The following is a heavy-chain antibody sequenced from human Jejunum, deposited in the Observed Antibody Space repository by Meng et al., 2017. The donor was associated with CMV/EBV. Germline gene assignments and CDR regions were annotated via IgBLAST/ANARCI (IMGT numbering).Heavy chain of an antibody. CDR3: AADISSAWFYY. Sequence: QRAGRGLVRASETLPTTRPALGDSIRSGPHFWGWTRKAPGKGPDSIATIHYTETIHYNPSLKSRIAISVDTSKNQVSLKVNSVTAADTAMYYCAADISSAWFYYWGQGILVTVSS. J-gene: IGHJ4*02. V-gene: IGHV4-39*07. D-gene: IGHD3-22*01. CDR1: GDSIRSGPHF. CDR2: IHYTETI.